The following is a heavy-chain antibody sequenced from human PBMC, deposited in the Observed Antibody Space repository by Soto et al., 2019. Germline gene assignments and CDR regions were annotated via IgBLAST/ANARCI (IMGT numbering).Heavy chain of an antibody. Sequence: SETLSLTCTVSGGSISSYYWSWIRQPPGKGLEWIGYIYYSGSTNYNPSLKSRVTISVDTSKNQFSLKLSSVTAADTAVYYCARDRLLNPRGSRNYYGMDVWGQGTTVTVSS. D-gene: IGHD3-16*01. CDR2: IYYSGST. CDR1: GGSISSYY. J-gene: IGHJ6*02. V-gene: IGHV4-59*01. CDR3: ARDRLLNPRGSRNYYGMDV.